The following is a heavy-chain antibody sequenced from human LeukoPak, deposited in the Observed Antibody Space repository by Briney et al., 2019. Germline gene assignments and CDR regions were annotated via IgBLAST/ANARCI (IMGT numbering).Heavy chain of an antibody. CDR1: GFTFSSYG. D-gene: IGHD2-8*01. V-gene: IGHV3-23*01. J-gene: IGHJ4*02. CDR2: IDGSGGST. CDR3: AKDIVQMVCENTLDF. Sequence: PGGSLRLSCAASGFTFSSYGMSWVRQAPGKGLEWVSTIDGSGGSTYYSDSVKGRFTISRDNSKNTLYLQMNSLRAEDTAVYYCAKDIVQMVCENTLDFWGQGTLVTVSS.